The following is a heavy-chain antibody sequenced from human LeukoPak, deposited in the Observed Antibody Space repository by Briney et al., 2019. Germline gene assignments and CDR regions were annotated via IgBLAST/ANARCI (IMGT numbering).Heavy chain of an antibody. Sequence: GGSLRLSCAASGSTFSSYSMSWVRQAPGKGLEWVANIKQGGSEKNYVDSVKGRFTIARDDAKNSLYLQMNSLRAEDTAVYFCARDKGGMVPFDYWGQGTLVTVSS. V-gene: IGHV3-7*01. J-gene: IGHJ4*02. CDR2: IKQGGSEK. CDR1: GSTFSSYS. CDR3: ARDKGGMVPFDY. D-gene: IGHD3-10*01.